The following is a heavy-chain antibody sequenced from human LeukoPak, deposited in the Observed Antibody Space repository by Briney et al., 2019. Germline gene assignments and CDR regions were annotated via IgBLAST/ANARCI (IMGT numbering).Heavy chain of an antibody. D-gene: IGHD1-14*01. CDR2: ISSSGSTI. J-gene: IGHJ4*02. Sequence: PGGSLRLSCAASGFTFSSYEMNWVRQAPGKGLEWVSYISSSGSTIYYADSVKGRFTISRDNAKNSLYLQMNSLRAEDTATYYCVRGDRYFFDYWGQGTLVTVSS. CDR1: GFTFSSYE. V-gene: IGHV3-48*03. CDR3: VRGDRYFFDY.